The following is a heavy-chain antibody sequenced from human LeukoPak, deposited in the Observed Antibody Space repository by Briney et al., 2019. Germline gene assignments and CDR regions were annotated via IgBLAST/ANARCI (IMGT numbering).Heavy chain of an antibody. V-gene: IGHV1-58*01. CDR3: AAELYGVYTDCCTFHL. CDR2: IIVGSGAT. CDR1: GFTFSTSA. J-gene: IGHJ3*01. Sequence: SVKVSCKTSGFTFSTSAVQWVRQARGQRLEWIGWIIVGSGATNYAQSLQGRFTITRDMSTNTAYMELSSLGSEDSAVYYCAAELYGVYTDCCTFHLWGQGTLVAVSS. D-gene: IGHD4-17*01.